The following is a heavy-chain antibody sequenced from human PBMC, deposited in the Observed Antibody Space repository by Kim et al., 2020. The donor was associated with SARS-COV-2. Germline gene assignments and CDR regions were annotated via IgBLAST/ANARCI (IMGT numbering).Heavy chain of an antibody. CDR2: INHSGST. Sequence: SETLSLTCAVYGGSFSGYYWSWIRQPPGKGLEWIGEINHSGSTNYNPSLKSRVTISVDTSKNQFSLKLSSVTAADTAVYYCARVGTMTTVDYWGQGTLVTVSS. J-gene: IGHJ4*02. CDR1: GGSFSGYY. V-gene: IGHV4-34*01. D-gene: IGHD3-22*01. CDR3: ARVGTMTTVDY.